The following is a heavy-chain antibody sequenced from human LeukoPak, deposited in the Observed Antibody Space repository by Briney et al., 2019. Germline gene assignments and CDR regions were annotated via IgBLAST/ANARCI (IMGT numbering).Heavy chain of an antibody. J-gene: IGHJ2*01. D-gene: IGHD5-24*01. Sequence: SQTLSLTCTVSGGFISRGAYYWSWIRQHPEKGLEWIGYIYYSGTTYYNPSFQSRVIISSDTAKNQFSLKLSSVTAADTAVYFCARRWLQAGYFDFWGRGTLVTVSS. CDR3: ARRWLQAGYFDF. V-gene: IGHV4-31*03. CDR2: IYYSGTT. CDR1: GGFISRGAYY.